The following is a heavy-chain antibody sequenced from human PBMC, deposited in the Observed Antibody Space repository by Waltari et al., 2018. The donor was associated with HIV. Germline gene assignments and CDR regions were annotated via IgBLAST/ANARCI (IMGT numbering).Heavy chain of an antibody. V-gene: IGHV3-23*01. CDR1: GITFSNNG. Sequence: EVQVLESGGALVQRGGSVRLSCAAYGITFSNNGMSWVRQAPGKGVEWVSTISGSGGSTYYADSVKGRFTVSRDNSKNTLYLQMNSLRAEDTAVYFCVKEHQYSHSWYSYYGMDVWGQGTTVTVSS. D-gene: IGHD6-13*01. CDR2: ISGSGGST. J-gene: IGHJ6*02. CDR3: VKEHQYSHSWYSYYGMDV.